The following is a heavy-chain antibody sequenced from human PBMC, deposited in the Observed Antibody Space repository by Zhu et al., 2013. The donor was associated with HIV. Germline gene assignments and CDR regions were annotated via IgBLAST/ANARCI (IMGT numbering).Heavy chain of an antibody. D-gene: IGHD3-22*01. V-gene: IGHV1-46*01. CDR2: INPSSGST. CDR3: ARGEGSDNTGYWVY. Sequence: QVQLVQSGAEVKKPGASVKVSCQTFGYSFTNNYMHWVRQAPGQGLEWMGIINPSSGSTTYAQEFQGRVTMTTDTSTSTLYMELSSLRSEDTAMYYCARGEGSDNTGYWVYWGQGTLVTVSS. CDR1: GYSFTNNY. J-gene: IGHJ4*02.